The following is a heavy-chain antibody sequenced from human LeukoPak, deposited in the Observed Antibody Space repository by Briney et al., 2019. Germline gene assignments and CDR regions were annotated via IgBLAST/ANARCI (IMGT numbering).Heavy chain of an antibody. CDR2: ISHGGST. J-gene: IGHJ3*02. D-gene: IGHD3-10*01. CDR3: AKSNGYGLVDI. Sequence: SETLSLTCGVFGGSLSGYYWSWIRQPPGKGLEWIGEISHGGSTNYNPSFSSRITISIDMSKNQLSLKLTSVTAADTAVYYCAKSNGYGLVDIWGQGTMVTVSS. CDR1: GGSLSGYY. V-gene: IGHV4-34*01.